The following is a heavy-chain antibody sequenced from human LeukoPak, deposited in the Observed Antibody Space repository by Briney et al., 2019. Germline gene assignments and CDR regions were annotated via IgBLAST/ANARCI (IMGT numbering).Heavy chain of an antibody. CDR1: GFTFSDYY. J-gene: IGHJ4*02. CDR2: ISSSGVHT. CDR3: ARQDLRQHCDS. D-gene: IGHD6-25*01. Sequence: GGSLRLSCAASGFTFSDYYMNWFRQAPGKGLEWVSYISSSGVHTEDGDSVKGRFTISRDNGKNSVYLQMNSLRADDTAVYYCARQDLRQHCDSWGQGALVSVSS. V-gene: IGHV3-11*03.